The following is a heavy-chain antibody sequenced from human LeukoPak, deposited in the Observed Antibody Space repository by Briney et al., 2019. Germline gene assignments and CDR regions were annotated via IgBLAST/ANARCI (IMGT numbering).Heavy chain of an antibody. D-gene: IGHD6-13*01. CDR1: GYTFTGYY. CDR2: INPNSGGT. V-gene: IGHV1-2*02. CDR3: ASGIAAAGTCFDY. J-gene: IGHJ4*02. Sequence: ASVKVSCKASGYTFTGYYMHWVRLAPGQGLEWMGWINPNSGGTNYAQKFQGRVTMARDTSISTAYMELSRLRSDDTAVYYCASGIAAAGTCFDYWGQGTLVTVSS.